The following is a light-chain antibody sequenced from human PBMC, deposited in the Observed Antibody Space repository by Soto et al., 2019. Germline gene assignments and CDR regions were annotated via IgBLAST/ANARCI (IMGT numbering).Light chain of an antibody. CDR1: QGISSY. J-gene: IGKJ1*01. CDR3: QQRMFLPWP. Sequence: IKVYKSPSFLSANKGERVTITCRASQGISSYLAWYQQKPGKAPKLLIYAASTLQSGVPSRFSGSGSGTEFTLTISILEAEDFAVYYCQQRMFLPWPFG. V-gene: IGKV1-9*01. CDR2: AAS.